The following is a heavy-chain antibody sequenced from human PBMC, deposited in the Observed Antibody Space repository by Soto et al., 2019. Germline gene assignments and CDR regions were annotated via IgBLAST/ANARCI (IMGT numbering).Heavy chain of an antibody. CDR1: GGSINNYY. J-gene: IGHJ4*02. Sequence: PSETLSLTCTVSGGSINNYYWSWIRQPPGKGLEWIGYIYYSGSTNYNSSLKSRVTISVDTSKSQFSLKLSSVTAADTAVYYCARTSRFAYWGQGTLVTVSS. V-gene: IGHV4-59*12. CDR2: IYYSGST. D-gene: IGHD6-6*01. CDR3: ARTSRFAY.